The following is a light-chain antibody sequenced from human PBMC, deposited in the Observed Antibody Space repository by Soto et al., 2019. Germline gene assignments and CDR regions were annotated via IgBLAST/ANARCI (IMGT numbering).Light chain of an antibody. CDR2: GAS. V-gene: IGKV3-15*01. CDR1: QSVTSN. Sequence: EIVMTQSPATLSVSPAERVTFSCRDSQSVTSNLAWYQHKPGQAPRLLISGASTGATGIPARFSGSGSGTAFTLTINSLQSEDFAVYYCQQYNTWPVTFGGGTKVEIK. J-gene: IGKJ4*01. CDR3: QQYNTWPVT.